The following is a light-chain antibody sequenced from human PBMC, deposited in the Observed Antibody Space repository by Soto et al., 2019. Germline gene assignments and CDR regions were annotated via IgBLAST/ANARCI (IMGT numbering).Light chain of an antibody. CDR1: SSDVGGYNY. CDR2: DVS. J-gene: IGLJ1*01. CDR3: CSYAGSYTFDV. V-gene: IGLV2-11*01. Sequence: QSALTQPRSVSGSPGQSVTISCTGTSSDVGGYNYVSWYQQHPGKAPKLMIYDVSKRPSGVPDRFSGSKSGNTASLTISGLQAEDEADDYCCSYAGSYTFDVFGTGTKV.